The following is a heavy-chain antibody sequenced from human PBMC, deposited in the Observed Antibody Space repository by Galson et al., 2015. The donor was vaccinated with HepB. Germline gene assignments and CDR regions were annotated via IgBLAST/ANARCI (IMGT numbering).Heavy chain of an antibody. CDR2: ISYDGSNK. D-gene: IGHD3-22*01. Sequence: SLRLSCAASGFTFRNYAMHWVRQAPGKGLEWVAVISYDGSNKYYADSVKGRFTISRDNSKNTLFLQMNSLRAEDTAVYYCARGGLTYYYDSSGYLTFDYWGQGTLVTVSS. CDR3: ARGGLTYYYDSSGYLTFDY. V-gene: IGHV3-30-3*01. CDR1: GFTFRNYA. J-gene: IGHJ4*02.